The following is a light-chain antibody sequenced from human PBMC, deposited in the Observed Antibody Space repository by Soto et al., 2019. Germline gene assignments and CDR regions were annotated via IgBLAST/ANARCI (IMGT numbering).Light chain of an antibody. CDR2: DDT. J-gene: IGLJ2*01. CDR1: NIGSKS. CDR3: HLWDIRSDQVI. V-gene: IGLV3-21*02. Sequence: SYDLTQPPSVSVAPGQTARITCRGNNIGSKSVHWYQQKAGQAPVLVVSDDTDRPSGIPERFSGSKSANTANLTISGVEGGDEADYYCHLWDIRSDQVIFGGGTK.